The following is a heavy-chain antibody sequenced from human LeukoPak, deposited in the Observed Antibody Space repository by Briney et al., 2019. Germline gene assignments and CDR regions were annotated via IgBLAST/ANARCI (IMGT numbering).Heavy chain of an antibody. D-gene: IGHD1-26*01. CDR3: VVGALRGWFDP. J-gene: IGHJ5*02. V-gene: IGHV4-31*03. CDR2: IYYSGST. CDR1: GGSISSGGYY. Sequence: PSQTLSLTCTVSGGSISSGGYYWSWIRQHPGKGLEWIGYIYYSGSTYYNPFLKSRVTISVDTSKNQFSLKLSSVTAADTAVYYCVVGALRGWFDPWGQGTLVTVSS.